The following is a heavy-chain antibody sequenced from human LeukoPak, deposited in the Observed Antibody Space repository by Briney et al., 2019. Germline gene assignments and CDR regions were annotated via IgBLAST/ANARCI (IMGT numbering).Heavy chain of an antibody. CDR1: GFTFSSYS. Sequence: GGSLRLSCAASGFTFSSYSMNWVRQAPGKGLEWVSSISNDAKYIYYADSLKGRFTVSRDNAKNSLYLQMNSLAVEDTAVYYCTTPAAGPRAEYSQYWGQGTLVTVSS. CDR3: TTPAAGPRAEYSQY. D-gene: IGHD6-13*01. J-gene: IGHJ1*01. V-gene: IGHV3-21*01. CDR2: ISNDAKYI.